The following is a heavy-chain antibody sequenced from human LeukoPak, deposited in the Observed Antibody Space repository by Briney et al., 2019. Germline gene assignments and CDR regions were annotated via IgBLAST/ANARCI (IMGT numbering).Heavy chain of an antibody. CDR1: GGSISSSSYY. V-gene: IGHV4-39*01. J-gene: IGHJ4*02. Sequence: SETLSLTCTVSGGSISSSSYYWGWIRQPPGKGLEWIGSIYYSGSTYYNPSLKSRVTISVDTSKNQFSLKLSSVTAADTAVYYCARHYDSSGYYFSWPAYYFDYWGQGTLVTVSS. CDR2: IYYSGST. CDR3: ARHYDSSGYYFSWPAYYFDY. D-gene: IGHD3-22*01.